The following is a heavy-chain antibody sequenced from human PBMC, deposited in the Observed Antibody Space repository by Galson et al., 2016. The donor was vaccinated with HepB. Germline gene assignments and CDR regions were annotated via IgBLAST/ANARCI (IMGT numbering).Heavy chain of an antibody. CDR2: ISSSSKYT. V-gene: IGHV3-21*01. J-gene: IGHJ4*02. CDR3: ARWGVRDGYDEGLGY. CDR1: GFTFSNYY. Sequence: SLRLSCAASGFTFSNYYMHWVRQAPGRGLEWVSSISSSSKYTYYADSMKGRFTISRENAKNSLYLQMNSLRAGDTAVYFCARWGVRDGYDEGLGYWGQGTLVTVSS. D-gene: IGHD5-12*01.